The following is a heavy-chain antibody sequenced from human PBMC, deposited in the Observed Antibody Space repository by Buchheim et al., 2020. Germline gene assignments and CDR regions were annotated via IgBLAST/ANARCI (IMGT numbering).Heavy chain of an antibody. CDR1: GFSFSSYD. Sequence: QAQLVESGGGVVQPGRSLRLSCAASGFSFSSYDMHWVRQAPGKGLEWVAVISFDGTKKYYGDSVKGRVTISRDNSKQPPFLQMNSLGVEDTALYYWATKGGYSYGDDALDIWGQGT. CDR2: ISFDGTKK. V-gene: IGHV3-30*03. J-gene: IGHJ3*02. CDR3: ATKGGYSYGDDALDI. D-gene: IGHD5-18*01.